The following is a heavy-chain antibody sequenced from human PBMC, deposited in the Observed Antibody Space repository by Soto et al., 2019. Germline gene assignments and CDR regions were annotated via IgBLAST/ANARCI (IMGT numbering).Heavy chain of an antibody. Sequence: GASVEVSCKASGYTFTSYGISWVRQAPGQGLEWMGWISAYNGNANYAQKLQGRVTMTTDTSTSTAYMELRSLRSDDTAVYYCARDGRRHILTGYSSIDYWGQGTVVTRSS. J-gene: IGHJ4*02. V-gene: IGHV1-18*01. CDR2: ISAYNGNA. D-gene: IGHD3-9*01. CDR1: GYTFTSYG. CDR3: ARDGRRHILTGYSSIDY.